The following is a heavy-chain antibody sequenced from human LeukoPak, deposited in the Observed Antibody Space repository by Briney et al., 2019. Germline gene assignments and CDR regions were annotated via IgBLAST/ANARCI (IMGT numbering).Heavy chain of an antibody. D-gene: IGHD3-3*01. CDR2: INPSSGST. CDR1: GYTFISYY. Sequence: ASVKVSCKASGYTFISYYMHWVRQAPGQGLEWMGIINPSSGSTTYAQKFQGRVTVTRDTSTSTVYMELSSLRSEDTAVYCRARDEYDGDYWGQGTLVTVSS. CDR3: ARDEYDGDY. V-gene: IGHV1-46*01. J-gene: IGHJ4*02.